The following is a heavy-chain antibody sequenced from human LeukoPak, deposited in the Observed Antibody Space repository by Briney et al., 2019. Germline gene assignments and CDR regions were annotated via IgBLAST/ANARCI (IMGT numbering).Heavy chain of an antibody. CDR3: ARHGDGFYHGMDV. V-gene: IGHV3-30-3*01. J-gene: IGHJ6*01. CDR1: GFTFSSYA. Sequence: GGSLRLSCAASGFTFSSYAMHWVRQAPGKGLEWVAVISYDGSNKYYADPVKGRFTISRDNAKNSLYLQMNSLRVEDTAVYYCARHGDGFYHGMDVWGQGTTVTVSS. CDR2: ISYDGSNK. D-gene: IGHD4-17*01.